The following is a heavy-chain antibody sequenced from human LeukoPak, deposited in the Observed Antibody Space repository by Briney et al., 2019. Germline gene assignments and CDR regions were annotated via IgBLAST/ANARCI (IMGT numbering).Heavy chain of an antibody. V-gene: IGHV3-43*02. CDR3: AKGRFGAGHY. J-gene: IGHJ4*02. D-gene: IGHD4/OR15-4a*01. CDR2: ITGDGGTT. Sequence: GGSLRLSCAASGFIFGDYTMHWLRQPPGRGLQWVSLITGDGGTTSYACSVKCRFTISRDNSKISLYLHMNSLRNEDTALYYCAKGRFGAGHYWGQGTLVTVSS. CDR1: GFIFGDYT.